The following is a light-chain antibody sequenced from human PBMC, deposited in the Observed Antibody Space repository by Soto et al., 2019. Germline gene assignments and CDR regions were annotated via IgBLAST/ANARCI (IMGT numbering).Light chain of an antibody. V-gene: IGKV2-28*01. Sequence: DIVMTQSPLSLPVTPGEPASISCRSSQSLLHVSGYNYLDWYLQKAGQSPQLLIYLGSDRASGVPDRFSGSGSGTDFPLKISRVEAEDVGFYYCMQALQTPWTFGQGTKVEIK. CDR2: LGS. CDR3: MQALQTPWT. J-gene: IGKJ1*01. CDR1: QSLLHVSGYNY.